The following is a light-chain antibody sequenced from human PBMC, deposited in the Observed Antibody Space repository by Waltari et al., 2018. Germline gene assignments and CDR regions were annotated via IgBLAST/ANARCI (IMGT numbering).Light chain of an antibody. CDR3: TSWDDSLNGWV. Sequence: QSGLTQPPSTSGTPGQRVIISCSGSSSNIGRNTVNWYQQFPGTAPRVLIYRNNQRPSGVQDRFSGSKSGTSASLAISGLQSEDDGDYYCTSWDDSLNGWVFGGGTKLTVL. V-gene: IGLV1-44*01. CDR2: RNN. CDR1: SSNIGRNT. J-gene: IGLJ3*02.